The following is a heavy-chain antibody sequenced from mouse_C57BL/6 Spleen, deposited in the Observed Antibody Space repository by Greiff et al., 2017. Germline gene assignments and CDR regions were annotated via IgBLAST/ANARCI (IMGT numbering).Heavy chain of an antibody. Sequence: VQLQQSGAELVKPGASVKLSCKASGYTFTSYWMHWVKQRPGQGLEWIGMIHPNSGSTNYNEKFKGKATLTADKSSSTAYMQLSSLTSEDSAVYFCARSGTAGGFDYWGQGTTLTVSS. CDR3: ARSGTAGGFDY. CDR2: IHPNSGST. D-gene: IGHD1-2*01. V-gene: IGHV1-64*01. J-gene: IGHJ2*01. CDR1: GYTFTSYW.